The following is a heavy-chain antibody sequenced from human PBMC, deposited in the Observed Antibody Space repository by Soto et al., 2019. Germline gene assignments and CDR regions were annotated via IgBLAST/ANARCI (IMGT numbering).Heavy chain of an antibody. J-gene: IGHJ5*02. V-gene: IGHV4-30-2*01. Sequence: ASETLSLTCAASGGSISSGGYSWSWIRQPPGKGLEWIGYIYHSGSTYYNPSLKSRVTISVDRSKNQFSLKLSSVTAADTAVYYCARGYCSGGSCRRNWFDPWGQGTLVTVSS. D-gene: IGHD2-15*01. CDR2: IYHSGST. CDR1: GGSISSGGYS. CDR3: ARGYCSGGSCRRNWFDP.